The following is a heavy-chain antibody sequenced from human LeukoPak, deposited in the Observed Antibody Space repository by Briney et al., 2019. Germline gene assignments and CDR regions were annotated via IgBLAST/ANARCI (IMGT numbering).Heavy chain of an antibody. CDR1: GFTFSSYA. J-gene: IGHJ4*02. CDR2: ISGSGGST. V-gene: IGHV3-23*01. D-gene: IGHD2-15*01. CDR3: AKGRGGHCSGGSCYGYYFDY. Sequence: GGSLRLSCAASGFTFSSYAMSWVRQAPGKGLEWVSAISGSGGSTYYADSVKGRFTISRDNSKNTLYLQMNSLRAEDTAVYYCAKGRGGHCSGGSCYGYYFDYWGQGTLVTVSS.